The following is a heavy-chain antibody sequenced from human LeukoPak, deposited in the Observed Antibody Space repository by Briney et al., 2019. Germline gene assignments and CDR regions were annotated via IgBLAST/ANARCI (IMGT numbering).Heavy chain of an antibody. Sequence: GASVKVSCKASGGTFSYYGISWVRQAPGQGLEWMGGIIPIFGTPNYAQKFQGRVTITADEPTSTAYMELSSLRSEDTAVYYCARGPTWYYDSSGYYSLDYWGQGTLLTVSS. CDR2: IIPIFGTP. CDR1: GGTFSYYG. CDR3: ARGPTWYYDSSGYYSLDY. D-gene: IGHD3-22*01. J-gene: IGHJ4*02. V-gene: IGHV1-69*13.